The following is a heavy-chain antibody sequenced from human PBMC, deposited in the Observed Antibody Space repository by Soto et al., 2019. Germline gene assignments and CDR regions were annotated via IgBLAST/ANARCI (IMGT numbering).Heavy chain of an antibody. V-gene: IGHV4-31*03. CDR2: IYYSGST. J-gene: IGHJ2*01. D-gene: IGHD4-4*01. Sequence: QVQLQESGPGLVKPSQTLSLTCTVSGGSISSGGYYWSWIRQHPGKGLEWIGYIYYSGSTYYNPSLKSRVTISVDTSKNQFSLKLSSVTAADTAVYYCARETTVTTTEMDWYFDLWGRGTLVTVSS. CDR1: GGSISSGGYY. CDR3: ARETTVTTTEMDWYFDL.